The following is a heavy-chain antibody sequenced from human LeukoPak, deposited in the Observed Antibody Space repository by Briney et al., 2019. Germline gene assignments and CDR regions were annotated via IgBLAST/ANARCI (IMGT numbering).Heavy chain of an antibody. V-gene: IGHV3-7*03. Sequence: TYSHYYWGWARQAPGKGLEWVASINHNGNVNYYVDSVKGRFTISRDNAKNSLYLQMSNLRAEDTAVYFCARGGGLDVWGQGATVTVSS. CDR3: ARGGGLDV. CDR2: INHNGNVN. J-gene: IGHJ6*02. CDR1: TYSHYY. D-gene: IGHD3-16*01.